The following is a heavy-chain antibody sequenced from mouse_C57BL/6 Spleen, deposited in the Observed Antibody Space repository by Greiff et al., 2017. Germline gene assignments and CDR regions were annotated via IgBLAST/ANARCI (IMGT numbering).Heavy chain of an antibody. CDR3: AREDQLRLPPDD. Sequence: EVQLQQSGPELVKPGASVKISCKASGYTFTDYYMNWVKQSHGKSLEWIGDINPNNGGTSYNQKFKGKATLTVDKSSSTAYMELRSLTSEDSAVYYCAREDQLRLPPDDWGQGTTLTVSS. CDR2: INPNNGGT. V-gene: IGHV1-26*01. J-gene: IGHJ2*01. CDR1: GYTFTDYY. D-gene: IGHD3-2*02.